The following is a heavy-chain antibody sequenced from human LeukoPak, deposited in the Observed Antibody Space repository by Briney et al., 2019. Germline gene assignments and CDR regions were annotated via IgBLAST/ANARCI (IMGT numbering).Heavy chain of an antibody. CDR2: IYYSGSA. D-gene: IGHD5-12*01. CDR3: ARAAGYRFDY. J-gene: IGHJ4*02. Sequence: SETLSLTCTVSGGSISSYYGSWIRQPPGKGLEWIGYIYYSGSANYNPSLKSRVTISVDTSKNQFSLKLNSVTAADTAVYYCARAAGYRFDYWGQGTLVTVSS. CDR1: GGSISSYY. V-gene: IGHV4-59*01.